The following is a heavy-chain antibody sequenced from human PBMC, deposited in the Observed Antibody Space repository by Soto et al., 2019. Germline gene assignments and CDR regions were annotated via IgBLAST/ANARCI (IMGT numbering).Heavy chain of an antibody. J-gene: IGHJ4*02. V-gene: IGHV3-30-3*01. CDR1: GFTFSSYA. D-gene: IGHD6-6*01. Sequence: GGSLRLSCAASGFTFSSYAMHWVRQAPGKGLEWVAVISYDGSNKYYADSVKGRFTISRDNSKNTLYLQMNSLRAEDTAVYYCARYGGSSSYWGQGTLVTVSS. CDR3: ARYGGSSSY. CDR2: ISYDGSNK.